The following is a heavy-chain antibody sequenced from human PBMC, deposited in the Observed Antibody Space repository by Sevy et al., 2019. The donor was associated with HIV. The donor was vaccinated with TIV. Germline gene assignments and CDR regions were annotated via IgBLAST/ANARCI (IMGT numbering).Heavy chain of an antibody. D-gene: IGHD6-6*01. Sequence: ASVNVSCKASGYTFTSYGISWVRQAPGQGLEWMGWISAYNGNTNYAQKLQGRVTMTTDTSTSTAYMELRSLRSDDTAVYYCARDDEYSSSTGVYYYYYGMDVWGQGTTVTVSS. CDR2: ISAYNGNT. CDR3: ARDDEYSSSTGVYYYYYGMDV. V-gene: IGHV1-18*01. CDR1: GYTFTSYG. J-gene: IGHJ6*02.